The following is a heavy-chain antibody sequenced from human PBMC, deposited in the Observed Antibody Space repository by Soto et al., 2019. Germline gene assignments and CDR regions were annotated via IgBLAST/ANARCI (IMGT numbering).Heavy chain of an antibody. CDR3: ARLTAVAGTGWFDP. J-gene: IGHJ5*02. D-gene: IGHD6-19*01. V-gene: IGHV1-18*04. Sequence: ASVKVSCKASGYTFTSYGISCVRQTPGQGLEWMGWISAYNGNTNYAQKLQGRVTMTTDTSTSTAYMELRSLRSDDTAVYYCARLTAVAGTGWFDPWGQGTLVTVSS. CDR2: ISAYNGNT. CDR1: GYTFTSYG.